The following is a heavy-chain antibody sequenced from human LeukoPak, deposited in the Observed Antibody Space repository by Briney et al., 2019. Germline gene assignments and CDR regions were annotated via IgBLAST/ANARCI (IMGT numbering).Heavy chain of an antibody. CDR2: IYHSGST. Sequence: PSETLSLTCTVSGGSISSSFYYWGWIRQPPGKGLEWIGSIYHSGSTYYNPSLKSRVTISVDTSKNQFSLKLSSVTAADTAGYYCASSRYCSGGSCYSGSFDYWGQGTLVTVSS. V-gene: IGHV4-39*07. J-gene: IGHJ4*02. CDR3: ASSRYCSGGSCYSGSFDY. D-gene: IGHD2-15*01. CDR1: GGSISSSFYY.